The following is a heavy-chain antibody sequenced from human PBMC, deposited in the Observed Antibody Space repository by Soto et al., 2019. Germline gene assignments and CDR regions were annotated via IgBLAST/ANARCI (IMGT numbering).Heavy chain of an antibody. CDR2: IWYDGSSK. V-gene: IGHV3-33*01. D-gene: IGHD1-26*01. CDR1: GFSFYNYG. J-gene: IGHJ2*01. CDR3: ARDSAIRKRYSDSWTPSWYFDL. Sequence: QVQLAESGGGVVQPGTSLRVSCEASGFSFYNYGMHWVRQAPGKGLEWVALIWYDGSSKYHADSVEGRFTISRDNSQKTLYLQMNSLRAEYTAVYYCARDSAIRKRYSDSWTPSWYFDLWGRGTLVSVSS.